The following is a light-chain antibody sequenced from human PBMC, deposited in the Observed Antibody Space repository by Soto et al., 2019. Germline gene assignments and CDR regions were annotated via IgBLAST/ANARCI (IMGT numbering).Light chain of an antibody. CDR3: QQHYSAPFT. V-gene: IGKV4-1*01. Sequence: DIVMTQSPDSLGVSLGERATINCKSSQTIFYSTNNRNYLAWYQQKPGQPPKLLIYWAATRESGVPDRFSGSGSGTDFTLTINSLQAEDVAVYFCQQHYSAPFTFGPGNKVDLK. J-gene: IGKJ3*01. CDR2: WAA. CDR1: QTIFYSTNNRNY.